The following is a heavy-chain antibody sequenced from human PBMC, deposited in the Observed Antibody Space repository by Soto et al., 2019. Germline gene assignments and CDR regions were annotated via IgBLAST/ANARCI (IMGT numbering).Heavy chain of an antibody. CDR2: IYYSGST. Sequence: SETLSLTCTVSGGSISSYYWSWIRQPPGKGLEWIGYIYYSGSTDYNPSLKSRVTISVDTSKNQFSLKLSSVTAADTAVYYCARDLSNGYYYYYMDVWGKGTTVT. CDR3: ARDLSNGYYYYYMDV. V-gene: IGHV4-59*01. D-gene: IGHD4-4*01. J-gene: IGHJ6*03. CDR1: GGSISSYY.